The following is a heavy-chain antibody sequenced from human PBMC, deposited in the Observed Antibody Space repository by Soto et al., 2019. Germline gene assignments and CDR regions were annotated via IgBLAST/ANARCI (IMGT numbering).Heavy chain of an antibody. V-gene: IGHV4-39*01. D-gene: IGHD5-18*01. Sequence: QLQLQESGPGLVKFSETLSLTCTVSGVSISSSSDYWGWIRQPPGKGLEWIGSIYYSGSTDYNPSLNSPVTISVDTSKNQLSLRLSSVTAADTAVYYCARHRVTAYWYFDLWGRGTLVTVSS. J-gene: IGHJ2*01. CDR2: IYYSGST. CDR3: ARHRVTAYWYFDL. CDR1: GVSISSSSDY.